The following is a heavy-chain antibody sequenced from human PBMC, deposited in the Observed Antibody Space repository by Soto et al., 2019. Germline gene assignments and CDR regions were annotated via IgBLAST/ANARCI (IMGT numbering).Heavy chain of an antibody. Sequence: EVQLLESGGGLVQPGGSLRLSCAASGFTCSSYAMTWVRQAPAQGLEWVSGISGSGGGTYYADSVKGRFTISRDSSKNTLYLQMDSLRAEDTAVYYCAKKTDSSSPWGALDIWGQGTMVSVSS. J-gene: IGHJ3*02. V-gene: IGHV3-23*01. CDR1: GFTCSSYA. D-gene: IGHD6-6*01. CDR2: ISGSGGGT. CDR3: AKKTDSSSPWGALDI.